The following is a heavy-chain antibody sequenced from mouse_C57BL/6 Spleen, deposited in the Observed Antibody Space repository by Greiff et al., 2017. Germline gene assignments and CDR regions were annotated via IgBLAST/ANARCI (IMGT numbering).Heavy chain of an antibody. V-gene: IGHV1-54*01. CDR3: ARRGDGYYAYYFDY. CDR1: GYAFTNYL. Sequence: VQLQQSGAELVRPGTSVKVSCKASGYAFTNYLIEWVKQRPGQGLEWIGVINPGSGGTNYNEKFKGKATLTADKSSSTAYMQLSSLTSEDSAVYFCARRGDGYYAYYFDYWGQGTTLTVSS. J-gene: IGHJ2*01. D-gene: IGHD2-3*01. CDR2: INPGSGGT.